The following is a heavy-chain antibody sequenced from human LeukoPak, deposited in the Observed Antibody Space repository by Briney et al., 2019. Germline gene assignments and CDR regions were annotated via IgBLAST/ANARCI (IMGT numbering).Heavy chain of an antibody. CDR1: GFTFSSYA. J-gene: IGHJ5*02. D-gene: IGHD3-22*01. CDR2: ISGRGGST. CDR3: AKVTARPIYTYYYDSSGYDP. V-gene: IGHV3-23*01. Sequence: GGSLRLSCAASGFTFSSYAMSWVRQAPGKGLEWVSAISGRGGSTYYADSVTGRFTISRDNSKNTLYLQMNSLRAEDTAVYYCAKVTARPIYTYYYDSSGYDPWGQGTLVTVS.